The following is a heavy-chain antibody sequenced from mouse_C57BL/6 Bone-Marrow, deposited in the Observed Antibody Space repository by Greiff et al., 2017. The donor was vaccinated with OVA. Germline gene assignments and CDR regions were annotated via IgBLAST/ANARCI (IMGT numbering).Heavy chain of an antibody. CDR1: GYTFTSYW. D-gene: IGHD2-5*01. CDR3: ARRDSNYAMDY. J-gene: IGHJ4*01. V-gene: IGHV1-69*01. CDR2: IDPSDSYT. Sequence: QVHVKQPGAELVMPGASVKLSCKASGYTFTSYWMHWVKQRPGQGLEWIGEIDPSDSYTNYNQKFKGKSTLTVDKSSSTAYMQLSSLTSEDSAVYYCARRDSNYAMDYWGQGTSVTVSS.